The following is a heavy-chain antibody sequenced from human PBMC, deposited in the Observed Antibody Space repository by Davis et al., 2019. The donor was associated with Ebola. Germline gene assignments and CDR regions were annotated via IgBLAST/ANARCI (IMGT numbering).Heavy chain of an antibody. CDR1: GGSFSGYY. V-gene: IGHV4-34*01. D-gene: IGHD5-12*01. CDR3: AGALSGYDY. Sequence: MPSETLSLTCAVYGGSFSGYYWSWIRQPPGKGLEWIGGINHSGSTNYNPSLKSRVTISVDTSKNQFSLKLSSVTAADTAVYYCAGALSGYDYWGQGTLVTVSS. J-gene: IGHJ4*02. CDR2: INHSGST.